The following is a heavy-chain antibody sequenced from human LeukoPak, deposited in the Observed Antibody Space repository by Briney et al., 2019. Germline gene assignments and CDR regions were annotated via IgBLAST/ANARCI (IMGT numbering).Heavy chain of an antibody. CDR2: IYYSGNT. CDR1: GGSISSYY. D-gene: IGHD3-10*01. Sequence: SETLSLTCTVSGGSISSYYWSWIRQPPRKGLEWIGYIYYSGNTNYNSSLERRVTISVETSKNQFSLRLNSVTAADRAVYYCVRGRAWFDPWGQGTLVTVSS. V-gene: IGHV4-59*01. CDR3: VRGRAWFDP. J-gene: IGHJ5*02.